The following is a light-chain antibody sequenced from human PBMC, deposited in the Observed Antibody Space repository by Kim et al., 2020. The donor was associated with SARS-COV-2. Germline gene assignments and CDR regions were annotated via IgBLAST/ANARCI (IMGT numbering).Light chain of an antibody. CDR2: GRN. CDR1: SLINYY. CDR3: NSRDNGGHHLL. Sequence: SSELTQDPDVSVALGQTVTITCQGDSLINYYATWYQQRPGQAPLLVAYGRNDRPSGIPGRFSASISGNTASLTLTGAQAEDEADYYCNSRDNGGHHLLFG. V-gene: IGLV3-19*01. J-gene: IGLJ2*01.